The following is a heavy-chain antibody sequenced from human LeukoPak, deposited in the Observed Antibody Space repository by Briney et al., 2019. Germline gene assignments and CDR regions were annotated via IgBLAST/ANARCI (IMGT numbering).Heavy chain of an antibody. CDR2: ISVYKTNA. CDR1: GYTFTSYG. Sequence: VASVKVSCKASGYTFTSYGISWVRQVPGQGLEWMGWISVYKTNATYAEKFQDRVTMTTDTSTSTAYMELRRLTSDDTAVYYCARDEGKWFGESYYYYYGMDVWGQGTTVSVSS. J-gene: IGHJ6*02. V-gene: IGHV1-18*01. D-gene: IGHD3-10*01. CDR3: ARDEGKWFGESYYYYYGMDV.